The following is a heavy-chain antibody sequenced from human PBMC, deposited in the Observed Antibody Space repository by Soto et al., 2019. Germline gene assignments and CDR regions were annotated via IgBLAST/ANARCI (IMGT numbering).Heavy chain of an antibody. Sequence: QVQLVQSGAEVKKPGASVKVSCKASGYTFTSYGISWVRQAPGQGLEWMGWISAYNGNTNYAQKLQGRVTMTTDTSTSTXXMXLXXLRSDDTAVYYCARDEYYDYVWGSYRQYYYYGMDVWGQGTTVTVSS. CDR1: GYTFTSYG. V-gene: IGHV1-18*01. J-gene: IGHJ6*02. CDR3: ARDEYYDYVWGSYRQYYYYGMDV. D-gene: IGHD3-16*02. CDR2: ISAYNGNT.